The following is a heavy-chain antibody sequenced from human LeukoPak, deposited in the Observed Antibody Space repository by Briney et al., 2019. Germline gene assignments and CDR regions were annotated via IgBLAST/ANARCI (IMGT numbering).Heavy chain of an antibody. CDR2: IIPILGIA. CDR3: ARGHQPPYYGMDV. V-gene: IGHV1-69*02. Sequence: SVKVSCKASGGTFSSYTISWVRQAPGQGLEWMGRIIPILGIANYAQKFQGRVTITADKSTSTAYIELSSLRSEDTAVFYCARGHQPPYYGMDVWGQGTTVTVSS. CDR1: GGTFSSYT. J-gene: IGHJ6*02.